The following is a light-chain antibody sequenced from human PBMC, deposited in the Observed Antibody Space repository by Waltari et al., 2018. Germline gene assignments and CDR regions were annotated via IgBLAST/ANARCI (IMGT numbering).Light chain of an antibody. CDR3: QQDYTDPWT. J-gene: IGKJ1*01. Sequence: DIQITHSPSILSASVGARVPITRRASQGTSSWLNWLQQRPGRAPKLLIYRASSLESGIPSRFSGSGYGTEVTLTISSLQPDDFATYYCQQDYTDPWTFGEGTKVDIK. CDR2: RAS. CDR1: QGTSSW. V-gene: IGKV1-5*03.